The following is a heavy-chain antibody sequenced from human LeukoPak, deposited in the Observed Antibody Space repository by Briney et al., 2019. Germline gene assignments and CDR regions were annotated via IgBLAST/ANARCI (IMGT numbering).Heavy chain of an antibody. Sequence: GGSLRLSCAASGFTFSSYGMHWVRQAPGKGLEWVAFIRYDGSNKYYADSVKGRFTISRDNSKNTLYLQMNSLRAEDTAVYYCAKDKHQHIVVVIAADYFDYWGQGPLVTVSS. D-gene: IGHD2-21*01. CDR2: IRYDGSNK. CDR3: AKDKHQHIVVVIAADYFDY. J-gene: IGHJ4*02. V-gene: IGHV3-30*02. CDR1: GFTFSSYG.